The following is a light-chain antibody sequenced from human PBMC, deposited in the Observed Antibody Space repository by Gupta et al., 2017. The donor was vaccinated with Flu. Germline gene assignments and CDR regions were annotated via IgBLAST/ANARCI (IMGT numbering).Light chain of an antibody. V-gene: IGLV7-43*01. CDR3: RSHSGDVRVWV. Sequence: QTVVPREPSLTVSPGRTVTLTCASRTGEVTSDHYPNWFQQKPGQIPRSLIHSTSNKHSWTPARFSGSLLGDKASLTLSGVQPEDEAEYYCRSHSGDVRVWVFGGGTKLTVL. CDR1: TGEVTSDHY. CDR2: STS. J-gene: IGLJ3*02.